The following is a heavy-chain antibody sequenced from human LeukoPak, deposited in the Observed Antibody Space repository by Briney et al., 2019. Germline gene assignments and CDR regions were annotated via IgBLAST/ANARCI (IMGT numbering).Heavy chain of an antibody. V-gene: IGHV3-23*01. J-gene: IGHJ5*02. CDR2: MSYSGSST. D-gene: IGHD2-2*01. Sequence: GGSLRLSCAASGFTFSSYAMNWVRQAPGKGLEWVSAMSYSGSSTYYADSVKGRFTISRDNSKNTLYLQMNSLRAEDTAVYYCAKGYCSSTSCYPRFDPWGQGTLVTVSS. CDR1: GFTFSSYA. CDR3: AKGYCSSTSCYPRFDP.